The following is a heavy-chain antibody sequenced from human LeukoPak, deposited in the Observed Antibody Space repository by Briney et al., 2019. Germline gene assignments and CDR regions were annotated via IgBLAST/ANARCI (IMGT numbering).Heavy chain of an antibody. V-gene: IGHV1-18*01. Sequence: GASVKVSCKASGYTFTSYGISWVRQAPGQGLEWMGWISAYNGNTNYAQKLQGRVTMTTDTSTSTAYMELRSLRSDDTAVYYCARGLNSGWLGRGFDYWGQGTLVTVSS. D-gene: IGHD6-19*01. CDR2: ISAYNGNT. CDR3: ARGLNSGWLGRGFDY. J-gene: IGHJ4*02. CDR1: GYTFTSYG.